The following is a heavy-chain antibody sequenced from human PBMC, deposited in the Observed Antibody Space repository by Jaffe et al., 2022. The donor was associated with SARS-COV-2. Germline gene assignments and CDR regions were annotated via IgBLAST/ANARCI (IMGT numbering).Heavy chain of an antibody. J-gene: IGHJ6*02. V-gene: IGHV3-33*01. CDR3: ARGAGVLWFGEFLGDYYGMDV. CDR2: IWYDGSNK. D-gene: IGHD3-10*01. Sequence: QVQLVESGGGVVQPGRSLRLSCAASGFTFSSYGMHWVRQAPGKGLEWVAVIWYDGSNKYYADSVKGRFTISRDNSKNTLYLQMNSLRAEDTAVYYCARGAGVLWFGEFLGDYYGMDVWGQGTTVTVSS. CDR1: GFTFSSYG.